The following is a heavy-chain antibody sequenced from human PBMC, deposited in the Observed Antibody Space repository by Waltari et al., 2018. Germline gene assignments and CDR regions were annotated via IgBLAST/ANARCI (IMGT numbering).Heavy chain of an antibody. CDR2: ISHIGKT. CDR3: VRDLGGSGNSWFDA. CDR1: SYSIRSGYF. D-gene: IGHD3-10*01. Sequence: QVQLQESGPGLARPSETLSLTCVVSSYSIRSGYFWGWIRQPPGKGLEWIGSISHIGKTSYNPALQSRLSLSVDTSKNQFALKVTSVTAADTAIYYCVRDLGGSGNSWFDAWGQGTLVTVSS. V-gene: IGHV4-38-2*02. J-gene: IGHJ5*02.